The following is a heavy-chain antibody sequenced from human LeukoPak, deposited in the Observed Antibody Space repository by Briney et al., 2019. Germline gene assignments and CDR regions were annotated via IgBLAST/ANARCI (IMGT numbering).Heavy chain of an antibody. CDR3: ARDRVYSYGLDY. CDR1: GGSISSSSYY. D-gene: IGHD5-18*01. J-gene: IGHJ4*02. V-gene: IGHV4-39*07. CDR2: IYYSGST. Sequence: SETLSLTCTVSGGSISSSSYYWGWIRQPPGKGLEWIGSIYYSGSTNYNPSLKSRVTISVDTSKNQFSLKLSSVTAADTAVYYCARDRVYSYGLDYWGQGTLVTVSS.